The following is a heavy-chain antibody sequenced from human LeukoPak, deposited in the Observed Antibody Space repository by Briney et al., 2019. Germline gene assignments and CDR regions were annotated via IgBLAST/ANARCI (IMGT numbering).Heavy chain of an antibody. CDR1: GGSFSGYY. D-gene: IGHD6-13*01. CDR3: ARAGYSSSWYPYYFDY. Sequence: SETLSLTCAVYGGSFSGYYWSWIRQPPGKGLEWIGEINHSGSTNYNPSLKSRVTISVDTSKNQFSLKLSSVTAADTAVYYCARAGYSSSWYPYYFDYWGQRTLVTVSS. CDR2: INHSGST. J-gene: IGHJ4*02. V-gene: IGHV4-34*01.